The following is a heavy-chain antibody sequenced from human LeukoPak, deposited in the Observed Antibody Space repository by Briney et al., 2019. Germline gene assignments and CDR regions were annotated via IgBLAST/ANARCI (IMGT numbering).Heavy chain of an antibody. CDR1: GFTFSSYA. CDR3: AKGGSSLLVSFDY. CDR2: ISGSGGST. D-gene: IGHD6-6*01. V-gene: IGHV3-23*01. Sequence: RSGGSLRLSCAASGFTFSSYAMSWVRQAPGKGLEWVSAISGSGGSTYYADSVKGRFTISRDNSKNTLYPQMNSLRAEDTAVYYCAKGGSSLLVSFDYWGQGTLVTVSS. J-gene: IGHJ4*02.